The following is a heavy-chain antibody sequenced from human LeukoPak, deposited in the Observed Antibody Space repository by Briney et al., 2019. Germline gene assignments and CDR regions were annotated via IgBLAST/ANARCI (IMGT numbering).Heavy chain of an antibody. J-gene: IGHJ6*03. D-gene: IGHD2/OR15-2a*01. CDR2: INHSGST. CDR3: ARDEYGYYYMDV. V-gene: IGHV4-34*01. Sequence: SETLSLTCAVYGGSFSGYYWSWIRQPPGKGLEWIGEINHSGSTNYNPSLKSRVTISVDTSKNQFSLKLSSVTAADTAVYYCARDEYGYYYMDVWGKGTTVTVSS. CDR1: GGSFSGYY.